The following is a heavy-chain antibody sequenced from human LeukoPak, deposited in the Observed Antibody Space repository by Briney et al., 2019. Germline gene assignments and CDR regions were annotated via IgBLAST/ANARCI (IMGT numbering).Heavy chain of an antibody. CDR1: GFTFSSYS. CDR3: TRESPTSSDAFDV. CDR2: IDTSSNYI. V-gene: IGHV3-21*04. J-gene: IGHJ3*01. Sequence: GGSLRLSCAASGFTFSSYSMNWVRQAPGKGLEWVSSIDTSSNYIYYADSVKGRFTISRDTAENSLYLQMNSLRAEDTALYYCTRESPTSSDAFDVWGQGTMVTVSS.